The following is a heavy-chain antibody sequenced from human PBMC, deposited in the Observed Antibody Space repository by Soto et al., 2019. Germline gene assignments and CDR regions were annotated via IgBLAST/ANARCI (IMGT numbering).Heavy chain of an antibody. Sequence: GGSLRLSCAASGFSFSSHSMKWVRQAPGKGLEWVSYISSSGSTIYYADSVKGRFTISRDNAKNSLYLQMNSLRDDDTAVYYCARGRGYCGGTNCYLDYWGQGALVNVSS. V-gene: IGHV3-48*02. CDR2: ISSSGSTI. D-gene: IGHD2-21*01. J-gene: IGHJ4*02. CDR1: GFSFSSHS. CDR3: ARGRGYCGGTNCYLDY.